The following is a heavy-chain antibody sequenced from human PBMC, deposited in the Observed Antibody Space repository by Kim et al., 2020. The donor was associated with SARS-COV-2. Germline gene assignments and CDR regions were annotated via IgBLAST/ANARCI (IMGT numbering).Heavy chain of an antibody. V-gene: IGHV3-15*01. J-gene: IGHJ3*02. CDR2: NKRKTDGGTT. CDR3: TTAPGSYYIRDAFDI. D-gene: IGHD3-10*01. CDR1: GFTFSNAW. Sequence: GGSLRLSCAASGFTFSNAWMSWVRQAPGKGLEWVGRNKRKTDGGTTDYAAPVKGRFTISRDDSKNTLYLQMNSLKTEDTAVYYCTTAPGSYYIRDAFDIWGQGTMVTVSS.